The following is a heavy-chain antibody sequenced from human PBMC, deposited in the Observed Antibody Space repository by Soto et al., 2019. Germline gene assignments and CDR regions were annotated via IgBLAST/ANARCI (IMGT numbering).Heavy chain of an antibody. CDR3: ARGGLWFGDAWFDP. D-gene: IGHD3-10*01. CDR2: ISSSSSYI. CDR1: GFTFSSYS. J-gene: IGHJ5*02. Sequence: EVQLVESGGGLVKPGGSLRLSCAASGFTFSSYSMNWVRQAPGKGLEWVSSISSSSSYIYYADSVKGRFTISRDNAKNSLYRQMNSLRAEDTAGYYCARGGLWFGDAWFDPWGQGTLVTVSS. V-gene: IGHV3-21*01.